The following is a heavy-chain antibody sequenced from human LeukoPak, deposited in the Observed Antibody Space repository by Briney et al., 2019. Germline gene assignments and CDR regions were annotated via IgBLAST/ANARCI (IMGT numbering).Heavy chain of an antibody. CDR2: INWNGGST. D-gene: IGHD6-19*01. CDR3: ARDLEQWLVGLYFDY. J-gene: IGHJ4*02. Sequence: GGSLRLSCAASGFTFDDYGMSWVRQAPGKGLEWVSGINWNGGSTGYADSVKGRFTISRDNAKNSLYLQMNSLRAEDTALYYCARDLEQWLVGLYFDYWGQGTLVTDSS. CDR1: GFTFDDYG. V-gene: IGHV3-20*04.